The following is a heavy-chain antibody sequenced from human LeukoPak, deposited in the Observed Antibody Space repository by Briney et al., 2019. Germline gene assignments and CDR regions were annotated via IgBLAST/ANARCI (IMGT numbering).Heavy chain of an antibody. CDR2: INHSGST. V-gene: IGHV4-34*01. CDR3: ARRSRDGYNYPYYYYGMDV. D-gene: IGHD5-24*01. CDR1: GGSFSGYY. J-gene: IGHJ6*02. Sequence: KPSETLSLTCAVYGGSFSGYYWSWIRQPPGKGLEWIGEINHSGSTNYNPSLKSRVTISVDTSKNQFSLKLSSVTAADTAVYYCARRSRDGYNYPYYYYGMDVWGQGTTVTVSS.